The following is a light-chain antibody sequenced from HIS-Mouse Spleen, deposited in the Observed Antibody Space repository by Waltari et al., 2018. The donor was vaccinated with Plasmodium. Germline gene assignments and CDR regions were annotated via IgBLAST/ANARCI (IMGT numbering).Light chain of an antibody. V-gene: IGKV1-33*01. J-gene: IGKJ2*01. Sequence: DIQMPQSPSSLSASVGDKFTITCQASQDISNYLNWYQQKPGKAPKLLIYDASNLETGVPSRFSGSGSGTDFTFTISSLQPEDIATYYCQQYDNLPYTFGQGTKLEIK. CDR2: DAS. CDR1: QDISNY. CDR3: QQYDNLPYT.